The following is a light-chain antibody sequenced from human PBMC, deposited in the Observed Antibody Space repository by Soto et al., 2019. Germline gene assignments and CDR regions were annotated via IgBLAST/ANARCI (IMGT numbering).Light chain of an antibody. V-gene: IGLV4-60*02. CDR3: ETWDTYTVI. Sequence: QSVLTQPSSASASLGSSVKLTCTLSSGHSTYIITWHQRLPGKAPRYLMKLEHSGTYNKGSGVPDRFSGSSSGADRYLTISNLQFDDEADYYCETWDTYTVIFGGGTKLTVL. CDR2: LEHSGTY. CDR1: SGHSTYI. J-gene: IGLJ2*01.